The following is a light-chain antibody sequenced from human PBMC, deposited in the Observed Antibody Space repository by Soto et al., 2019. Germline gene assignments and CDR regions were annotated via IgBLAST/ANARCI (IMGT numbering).Light chain of an antibody. Sequence: DIVLTQSPATLSLSPGERATLSCRASQSVSSYLAWYQQKPGQAPRLLIYDASTRDTGIPARFSGSGSGTDFTLTISSLEPEDSAVYYCQQRSNWIFTFGPGTRVDIK. J-gene: IGKJ3*01. CDR3: QQRSNWIFT. CDR1: QSVSSY. CDR2: DAS. V-gene: IGKV3-11*01.